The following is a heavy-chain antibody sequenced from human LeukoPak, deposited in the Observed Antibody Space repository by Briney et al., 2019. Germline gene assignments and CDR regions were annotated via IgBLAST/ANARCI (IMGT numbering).Heavy chain of an antibody. CDR2: ISGSGGST. CDR1: GFTFSSYA. J-gene: IGHJ4*02. Sequence: GSLRLSCAASGFTFSSYAMSWVRQAPGKGLEWVSAISGSGGSTYYADPVKGRFTISRDNSKNTLYLQMNSLRAEDTAVYYCARDYGDSKFDYWGQGTLVTVSS. CDR3: ARDYGDSKFDY. D-gene: IGHD4-17*01. V-gene: IGHV3-23*01.